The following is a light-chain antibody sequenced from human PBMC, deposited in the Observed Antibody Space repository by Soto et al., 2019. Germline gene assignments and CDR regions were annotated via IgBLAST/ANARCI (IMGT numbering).Light chain of an antibody. Sequence: QSALTQPASVSGSPGQSITISCTGTSSDVGGYNYVSCYQQHPGKAPKLMIYDVSNQPSGVSNRFSGSKSGNTASLTISGLQAEDAAAYSCSSYTSSSTPRVFGGGTKLTVL. CDR1: SSDVGGYNY. V-gene: IGLV2-14*01. J-gene: IGLJ2*01. CDR2: DVS. CDR3: SSYTSSSTPRV.